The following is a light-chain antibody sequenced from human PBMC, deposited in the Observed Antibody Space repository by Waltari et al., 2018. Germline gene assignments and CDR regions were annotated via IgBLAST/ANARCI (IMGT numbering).Light chain of an antibody. CDR1: QRVSYSSDNKNC. V-gene: IGKV4-1*01. Sequence: DIVMTQSPDSLPVSLGERATFNCKSSQRVSYSSDNKNCLAWYQQKPGQPPRLLIYGASTRESGVPDRFSGSGSGTDFSLTISSLQAEDVAVYYCHQYCSMPYTFGQGTKLEIK. CDR3: HQYCSMPYT. J-gene: IGKJ2*01. CDR2: GAS.